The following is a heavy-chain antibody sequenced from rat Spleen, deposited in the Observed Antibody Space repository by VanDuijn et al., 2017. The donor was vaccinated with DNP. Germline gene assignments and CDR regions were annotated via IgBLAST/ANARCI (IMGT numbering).Heavy chain of an antibody. Sequence: EVQLVESGGGLVQPGRSLKVSCVASGFSFSNYDMAWVRQAPTKGLEWVASLSPSGGSSYYRDSVKGRFTVSRDNAKSRLYLQMDSLRSEDTATYYCTRGVYYGSSWAFDYWGHGVMVTVSS. D-gene: IGHD1-6*01. CDR2: LSPSGGSS. CDR1: GFSFSNYD. J-gene: IGHJ2*01. CDR3: TRGVYYGSSWAFDY. V-gene: IGHV5-20*01.